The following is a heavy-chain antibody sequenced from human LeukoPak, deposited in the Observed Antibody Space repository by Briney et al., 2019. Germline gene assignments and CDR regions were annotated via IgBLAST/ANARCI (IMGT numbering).Heavy chain of an antibody. CDR2: IYPDDSDT. CDR1: GYMFSSHW. Sequence: GESLKISCKTYGYMFSSHWIAWVRQRPGTGLEWMGIIYPDDSDTRYSPSFQGQVTMSVDKSTNTAYLHWGGPKASDTALYFCARLRGGGVATANDYWGQGTLVSVSS. CDR3: ARLRGGGVATANDY. J-gene: IGHJ4*02. D-gene: IGHD3-3*01. V-gene: IGHV5-51*01.